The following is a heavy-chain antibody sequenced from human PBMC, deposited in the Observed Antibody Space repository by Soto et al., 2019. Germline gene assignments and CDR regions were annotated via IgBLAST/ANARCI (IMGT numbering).Heavy chain of an antibody. CDR1: GGTFSSYA. CDR3: AREMKDYYDSSGYSAYYYYYGMDV. V-gene: IGHV1-69*13. CDR2: IIPIFGTA. Sequence: GASVKVSCKASGGTFSSYAISWVRQAPGQGLEWMGGIIPIFGTANYAQKFQGRVTITADESTSTAYMELSSLRSEDTAVYYCAREMKDYYDSSGYSAYYYYYGMDVWGQGTTVTVSS. J-gene: IGHJ6*02. D-gene: IGHD3-22*01.